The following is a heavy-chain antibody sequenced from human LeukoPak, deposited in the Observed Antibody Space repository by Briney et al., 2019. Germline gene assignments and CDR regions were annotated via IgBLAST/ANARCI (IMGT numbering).Heavy chain of an antibody. D-gene: IGHD6-13*01. CDR3: ASEKGVSSSDWFDP. CDR2: ISAYNGNT. V-gene: IGHV1-18*01. J-gene: IGHJ5*02. CDR1: GYTFNNYG. Sequence: ASVKVSFKASGYTFNNYGISWVRQAPGQGGEGMGWISAYNGNTNYAQKLQGRVTMTTYTSTSTAYMELRTLRAGDTAVYYCASEKGVSSSDWFDPWGQGTLVTVSS.